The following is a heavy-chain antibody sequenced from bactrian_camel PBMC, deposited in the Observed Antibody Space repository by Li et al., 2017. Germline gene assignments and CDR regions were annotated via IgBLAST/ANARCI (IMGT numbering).Heavy chain of an antibody. V-gene: IGHV3S26*01. CDR1: DTASRYC. CDR2: FDSIGAT. J-gene: IGHJ4*01. D-gene: IGHD3*01. Sequence: HVQLVESGGGSVDAGGSLTLSCAASDTASRYCMGWFRQAPGKESEGVATFDSIGATTYADSVKGRFTISKDNVKNTLYLQMNSLKPQDTATYYCAKGWVNSGAYPTSPGTQVTVS.